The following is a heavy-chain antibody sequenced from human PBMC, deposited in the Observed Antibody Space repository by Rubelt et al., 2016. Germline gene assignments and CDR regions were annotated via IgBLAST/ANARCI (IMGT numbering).Heavy chain of an antibody. CDR2: IIPIFGTA. Sequence: QVQLVQSGAEVKKPGASVKVSCKASGYTFTRYAMHWVRQAPGQRLEWMGGIIPIFGTANYAQKVQCRVKITAAESTSTAYMELSSLRSEETAVYYCASAVGYQNQGNFQHWGQGTLSPSPQ. CDR1: GYTFTRYA. D-gene: IGHD3-16*02. V-gene: IGHV1-69*13. CDR3: ASAVGYQNQGNFQH. J-gene: IGHJ1*01.